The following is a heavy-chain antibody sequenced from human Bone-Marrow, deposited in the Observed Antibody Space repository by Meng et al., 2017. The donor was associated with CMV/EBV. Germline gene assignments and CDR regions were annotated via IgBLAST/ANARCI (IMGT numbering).Heavy chain of an antibody. D-gene: IGHD6-25*01. CDR3: ARAPLTRLYYYYGMDV. CDR2: INPSGGST. Sequence: ASVKVSCKASGDTFTGYYMHWVRQAPGQGLEWMGIINPSGGSTSYAQKFQGRVTMTRDTSTSTVYMELSSLRSEDTAVYYCARAPLTRLYYYYGMDVWGQGTTVTVSS. V-gene: IGHV1-46*01. J-gene: IGHJ6*02. CDR1: GDTFTGYY.